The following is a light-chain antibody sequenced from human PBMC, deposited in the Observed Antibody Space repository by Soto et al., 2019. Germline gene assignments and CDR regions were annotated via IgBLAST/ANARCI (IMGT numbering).Light chain of an antibody. J-gene: IGKJ4*01. CDR3: QQYGSSPTT. CDR2: GTS. Sequence: EVVLTQSPGTLSLSPGERATLSCRASQRVSTSYVAWYQQVPGQPPRLLIYGTSSRATGVPDRFSGSGSGTDFSLTISRLEPEDFAVYYCQQYGSSPTTFGGGTKVEIK. V-gene: IGKV3-20*01. CDR1: QRVSTSY.